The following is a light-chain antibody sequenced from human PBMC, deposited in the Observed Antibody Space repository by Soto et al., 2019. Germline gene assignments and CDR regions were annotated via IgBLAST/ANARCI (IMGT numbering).Light chain of an antibody. J-gene: IGLJ1*01. CDR3: SSFADSSARDDV. Sequence: QSALTQPASVSGSPGQSITISCTGTSSDIGGYDYVSWYQHHPGKAPKLLIYDVNSRPSGVSSRFSGSKSGNTASLTISGLQADDEADYFCSSFADSSARDDVFGGGTKVTVL. V-gene: IGLV2-14*01. CDR2: DVN. CDR1: SSDIGGYDY.